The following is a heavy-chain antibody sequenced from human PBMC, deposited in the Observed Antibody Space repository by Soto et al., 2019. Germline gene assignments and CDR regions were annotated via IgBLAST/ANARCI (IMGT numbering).Heavy chain of an antibody. Sequence: QVQLVESGGGVVQPGTSLRLSCAASGFRFKSFVMHWVRQAPGKGLEWVAFTSYDGNNKDYGDSVKGRFTVSRDNSQNPLHLQRNFLRPEDTALYYCARWGTTGGFDLWGQGTLVSVSS. CDR3: ARWGTTGGFDL. CDR2: TSYDGNNK. D-gene: IGHD3-16*01. J-gene: IGHJ4*02. V-gene: IGHV3-30*19. CDR1: GFRFKSFV.